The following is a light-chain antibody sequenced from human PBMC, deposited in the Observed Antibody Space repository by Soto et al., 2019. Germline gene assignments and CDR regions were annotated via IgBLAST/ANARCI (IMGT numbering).Light chain of an antibody. CDR3: RSYTCSSTLGV. V-gene: IGLV2-14*01. CDR2: DVS. J-gene: IGLJ1*01. Sequence: QSALTQPASVSGSPGPSITISCTGTSSDVGGYNYVSWYQQHPGKAPTLMISDVSNRPSGVSNRFSGSKSGNTASLTISGLQAEDEADYYCRSYTCSSTLGVFGTGTKLTVL. CDR1: SSDVGGYNY.